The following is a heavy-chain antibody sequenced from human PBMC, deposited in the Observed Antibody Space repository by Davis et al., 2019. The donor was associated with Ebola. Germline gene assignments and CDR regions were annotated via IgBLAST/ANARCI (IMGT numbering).Heavy chain of an antibody. V-gene: IGHV1-8*01. Sequence: ASVKVSCKASGYPFTNYDINWVRQAPGKGLERMGWMNPNSGNTDYAQKFQGRVTMTRDTSITTAYMELSSLRSTDTAVYFCARTNFHFDSSGQGYSFDYWGQGTLVTVSS. CDR1: GYPFTNYD. CDR3: ARTNFHFDSSGQGYSFDY. D-gene: IGHD3-22*01. J-gene: IGHJ4*02. CDR2: MNPNSGNT.